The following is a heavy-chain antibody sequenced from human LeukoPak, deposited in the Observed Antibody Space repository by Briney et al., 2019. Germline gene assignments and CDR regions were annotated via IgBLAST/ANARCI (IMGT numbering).Heavy chain of an antibody. CDR3: ARGTPGIAAAGIFDY. CDR2: IYHSGST. CDR1: GGSISSSNW. D-gene: IGHD6-13*01. V-gene: IGHV4-4*02. Sequence: SGTLSLTCAVSGGSISSSNWWSWVRQPPGKGLEWIGEIYHSGSTNYNPSLKSRVTISVDKSKNQFSLKLSSVTAADTAVYYCARGTPGIAAAGIFDYWGQGTLVTVSS. J-gene: IGHJ4*02.